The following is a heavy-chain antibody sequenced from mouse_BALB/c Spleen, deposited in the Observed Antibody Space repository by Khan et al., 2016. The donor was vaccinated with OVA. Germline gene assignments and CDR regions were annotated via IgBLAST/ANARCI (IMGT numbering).Heavy chain of an antibody. CDR2: ISSGGSYT. V-gene: IGHV5-6-4*01. Sequence: EVELVESGGGLVKPGGSLKLSCAASGFTFGTYNMTWVRQTPEKRLVWVATISSGGSYTYYPDRVKGRVTSTSDHAMNTQNLQMSSMKSEDTAMYYGTRGSVMRARYLDYRVHGPTLTSSS. D-gene: IGHD3-3*01. CDR3: TRGSVMRARYLDY. J-gene: IGHJ2*01. CDR1: GFTFGTYN.